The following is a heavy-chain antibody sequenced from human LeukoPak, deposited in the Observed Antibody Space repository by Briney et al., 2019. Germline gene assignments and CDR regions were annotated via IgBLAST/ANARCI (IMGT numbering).Heavy chain of an antibody. CDR1: GGSVNSYF. J-gene: IGHJ4*02. CDR2: TSGST. D-gene: IGHD5-12*01. CDR3: ARVPLGRGYGGFGAFDY. Sequence: PSETLSLTCSVSGGSVNSYFWFWIRQPAGKGLEWIGRTSGSTDFNPSLNSRVTMSLDTSKNQVSLNLASVTAADTAVYYCARVPLGRGYGGFGAFDYWGQGTLVIVSS. V-gene: IGHV4-4*07.